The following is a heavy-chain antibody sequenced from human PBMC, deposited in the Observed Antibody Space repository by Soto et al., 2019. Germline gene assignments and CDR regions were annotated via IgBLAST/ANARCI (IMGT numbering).Heavy chain of an antibody. CDR1: GGSISSSNW. Sequence: QVHLQESGPGLVKPSGTLSLICAVSGGSISSSNWWTWVRQPPGKGLEWIGEIYHSGSANYSPSLKSRVTMSVDKSKNQFSLKLDFVTAADTAVYYCARDIAHTGSYISWGQGTLVTVSS. D-gene: IGHD1-26*01. V-gene: IGHV4-4*02. CDR2: IYHSGSA. J-gene: IGHJ5*02. CDR3: ARDIAHTGSYIS.